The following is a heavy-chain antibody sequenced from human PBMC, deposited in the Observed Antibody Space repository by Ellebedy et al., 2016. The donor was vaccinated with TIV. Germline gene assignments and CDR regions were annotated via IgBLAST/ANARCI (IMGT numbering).Heavy chain of an antibody. CDR1: GGSFTNYS. CDR3: ASLYGSGTV. D-gene: IGHD3-10*01. Sequence: SETLSLTCAVYGGSFTNYSWSWIRQPPGKGLEWIGEINHSGSTKYNPSLKSRVTISVDTSKNQFSLKLISVTAADTAVFYCASLYGSGTVWGQGTLVTVSS. J-gene: IGHJ4*02. V-gene: IGHV4-34*01. CDR2: INHSGST.